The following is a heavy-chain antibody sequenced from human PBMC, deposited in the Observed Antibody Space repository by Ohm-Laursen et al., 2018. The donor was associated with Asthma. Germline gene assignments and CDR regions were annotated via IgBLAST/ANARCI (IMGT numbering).Heavy chain of an antibody. CDR3: ARVRFYETGAYFETFDP. Sequence: SDTLSLTWPVSGGSISIFNWSWIRQPPGKGLEWIGYVFDSGSTHYNPSLKSRVTMSLDMSKNQFSLKLSSVTAADTAVYYCARVRFYETGAYFETFDPWGQGTLVTVSS. J-gene: IGHJ5*02. CDR2: VFDSGST. V-gene: IGHV4-59*07. CDR1: GGSISIFN. D-gene: IGHD3-22*01.